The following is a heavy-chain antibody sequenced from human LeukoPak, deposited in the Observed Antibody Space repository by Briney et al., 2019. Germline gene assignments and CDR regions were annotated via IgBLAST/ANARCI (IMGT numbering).Heavy chain of an antibody. J-gene: IGHJ6*02. CDR2: INHSGST. CDR3: ARGPRPRNYYGSYYGMDV. D-gene: IGHD3-10*01. V-gene: IGHV4-34*01. CDR1: GGSFSGYY. Sequence: PSETLSLTCAVYGGSFSGYYWSWIRQPPGKGLEWIGEINHSGSTNYNPSPKSRVTISVDTSKNQFSLKLSSVTAADTAVYYCARGPRPRNYYGSYYGMDVWGQGTTVTVSS.